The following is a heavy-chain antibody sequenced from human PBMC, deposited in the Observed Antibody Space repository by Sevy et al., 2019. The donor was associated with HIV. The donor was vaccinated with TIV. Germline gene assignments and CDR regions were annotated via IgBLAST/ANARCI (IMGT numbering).Heavy chain of an antibody. V-gene: IGHV4-4*02. CDR2: GYHIGTS. CDR3: ARGGYFHGNGGFYAFDN. CDR1: GGSISSGYW. J-gene: IGHJ4*02. D-gene: IGHD3-3*01. Sequence: SETLSLTCAVSGGSISSGYWWGWVRQSPGKGLEWIGEGYHIGTSNYNPSLKSRVTISVDKSKNQFSLKLTSVTAADTAMYYCARGGYFHGNGGFYAFDNWGQGTLVTVSS.